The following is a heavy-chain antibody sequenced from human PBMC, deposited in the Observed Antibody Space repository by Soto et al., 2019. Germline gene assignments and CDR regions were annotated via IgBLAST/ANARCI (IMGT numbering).Heavy chain of an antibody. J-gene: IGHJ4*02. D-gene: IGHD4-17*01. Sequence: GPEVKKPGASVKVSCEGSGYIFTSYGIAWVRQAPGQGLEWMGWISAHNGNTEYAQKFQGRVTVTRDTSTSTAYLELRSLRSDDTALYYCARGRYGDYWGQGALVTVSS. CDR3: ARGRYGDY. CDR1: GYIFTSYG. CDR2: ISAHNGNT. V-gene: IGHV1-18*01.